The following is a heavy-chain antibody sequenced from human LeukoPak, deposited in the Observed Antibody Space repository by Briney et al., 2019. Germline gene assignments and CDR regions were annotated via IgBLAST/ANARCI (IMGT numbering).Heavy chain of an antibody. D-gene: IGHD6-19*01. CDR2: ISYDGSNK. J-gene: IGHJ4*02. CDR3: ARDLTQWLVRGVDY. CDR1: GFTFSSYA. V-gene: IGHV3-30*04. Sequence: GRSLRLSCAASGFTFSSYAMHWVRQAPGKGLEWVAVISYDGSNKYYADSVKGRFTISRDNSKNTLYLQVNSLRAEDTAVYYCARDLTQWLVRGVDYWGQGTLVTVSS.